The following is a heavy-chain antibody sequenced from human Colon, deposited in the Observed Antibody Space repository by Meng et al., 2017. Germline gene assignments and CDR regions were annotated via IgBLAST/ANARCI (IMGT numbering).Heavy chain of an antibody. CDR3: ARDPIPVPGINFDF. CDR2: IYHTGST. V-gene: IGHV4-4*02. CDR1: GDSIGSNDW. D-gene: IGHD6-19*01. J-gene: IGHJ4*02. Sequence: QVQLQESGPGLVKPSGTLSLPCPVSGDSIGSNDWWNWVRQPPGKGLEWIGAIYHTGSTNYNPSLKSRVTISVDKSKKEISLKLTSVTAADTAVYYCARDPIPVPGINFDFWGQGTLVTVSS.